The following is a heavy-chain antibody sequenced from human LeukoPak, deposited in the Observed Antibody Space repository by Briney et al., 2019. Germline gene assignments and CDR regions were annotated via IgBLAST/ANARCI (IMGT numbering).Heavy chain of an antibody. CDR2: ISSSSSYI. V-gene: IGHV3-21*04. CDR1: GFTFSSYS. Sequence: GGSLRLSCAASGFTFSSYSMNWVRQAPGKGLEWVSSISSSSSYIYYADSVKGRFTISRDNSKNTLYLQMNSLRAEDTAVYYCAKDQPLTTMVRGDAEAFDIWGQGTMVTVSS. D-gene: IGHD3-10*01. CDR3: AKDQPLTTMVRGDAEAFDI. J-gene: IGHJ3*02.